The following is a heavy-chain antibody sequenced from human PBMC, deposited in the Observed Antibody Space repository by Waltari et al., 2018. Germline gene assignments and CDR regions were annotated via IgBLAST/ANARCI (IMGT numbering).Heavy chain of an antibody. J-gene: IGHJ4*02. CDR3: ARVAAAGTQLYDY. Sequence: QVQLVQSGAEVKKPGSSVKVSCKASGGTISSYAISWVRQAPGQGLEWMGGIIPIFGTANYAQKFQGRVTITADKSTSTAYMELSSLRSEDTAVYYCARVAAAGTQLYDYWGQGTLVIVSS. V-gene: IGHV1-69*14. CDR1: GGTISSYA. D-gene: IGHD6-13*01. CDR2: IIPIFGTA.